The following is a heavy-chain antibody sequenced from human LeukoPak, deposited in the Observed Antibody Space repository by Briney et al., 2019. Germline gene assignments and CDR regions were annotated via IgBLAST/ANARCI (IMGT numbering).Heavy chain of an antibody. J-gene: IGHJ6*03. V-gene: IGHV3-20*04. D-gene: IGHD4-23*01. CDR3: ARVNGGNSGAYYYYYMDV. CDR2: INWSGGST. Sequence: GGSLRLSCAASGFTFDEYGMSWVGQAPGKGLEWVSGINWSGGSTDYADSVRGRFTISRDNAKNSLYLQMNSLRAEDTAFYYCARVNGGNSGAYYYYYMDVWGKGTTVTVSS. CDR1: GFTFDEYG.